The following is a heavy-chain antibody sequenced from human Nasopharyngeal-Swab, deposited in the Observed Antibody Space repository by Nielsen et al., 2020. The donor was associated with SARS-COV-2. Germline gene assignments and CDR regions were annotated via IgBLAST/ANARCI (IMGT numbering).Heavy chain of an antibody. CDR1: GGTFSSYA. D-gene: IGHD2-15*01. CDR3: ASPCPNHDYSPVKLGAFDI. V-gene: IGHV1-69*13. CDR2: IIPIFGTA. Sequence: SVKVSCKASGGTFSSYAISWVRQAPGQGLEWMGGIIPIFGTANYAQKFQGRVTITADESTSTAYMELSSLRSEDTAVYYCASPCPNHDYSPVKLGAFDIWGQGTMVTVSS. J-gene: IGHJ3*02.